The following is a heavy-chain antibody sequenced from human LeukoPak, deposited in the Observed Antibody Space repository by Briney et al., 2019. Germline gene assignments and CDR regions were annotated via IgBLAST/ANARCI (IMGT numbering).Heavy chain of an antibody. D-gene: IGHD3-10*01. Sequence: SETLSLTCTVSGGSISSGGYYWSWIRQHPGKGLEWIGYIYYSGSTNYNPSLKNRVSLSVDTSKNQFSVHLSSVTAADTAVYYCARSRRWFGELKGVGWFDPWGQGTLVTVSS. V-gene: IGHV4-31*03. CDR2: IYYSGST. J-gene: IGHJ5*02. CDR1: GGSISSGGYY. CDR3: ARSRRWFGELKGVGWFDP.